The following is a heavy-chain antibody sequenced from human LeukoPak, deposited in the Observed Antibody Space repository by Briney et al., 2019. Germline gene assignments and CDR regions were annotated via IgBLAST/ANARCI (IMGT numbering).Heavy chain of an antibody. V-gene: IGHV4-34*01. CDR2: INHSGST. D-gene: IGHD3-10*01. CDR3: ARGRYYGSGAPDY. CDR1: GGSFSGYY. Sequence: SETLSLTCAVYGGSFSGYYWSWIRQPPGKGLEWIGEINHSGSTNYNPSLKSRVTISVDTSKNQFSLKLSSVTAAETAVYYCARGRYYGSGAPDYWGQGTLVTVSS. J-gene: IGHJ4*02.